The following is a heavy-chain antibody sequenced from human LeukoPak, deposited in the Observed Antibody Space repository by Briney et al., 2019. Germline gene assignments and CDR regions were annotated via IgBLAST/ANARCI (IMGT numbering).Heavy chain of an antibody. CDR3: VRGALPGDNWYFDL. CDR1: GFPFSAYD. V-gene: IGHV3-13*01. J-gene: IGHJ2*01. CDR2: FGSAGDT. Sequence: GGSLRLSCATSGFPFSAYDMHWVRQAPGKGLEWVSAFGSAGDTYYPGAVKGRFTISRDYATDSLYLQMNSLRAGDTAVYFCVRGALPGDNWYFDLWGRGILVTVSS.